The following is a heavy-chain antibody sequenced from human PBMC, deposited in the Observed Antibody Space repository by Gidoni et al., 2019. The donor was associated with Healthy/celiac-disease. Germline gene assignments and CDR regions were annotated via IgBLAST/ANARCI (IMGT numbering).Heavy chain of an antibody. V-gene: IGHV3-11*01. CDR2: ISSSGSTI. J-gene: IGHJ3*02. D-gene: IGHD2-21*02. CDR1: GFTFRDYY. Sequence: QVQLVESGGGLVKPGGSLRLSCAASGFTFRDYYINWIRQAPGKGLEWVSYISSSGSTIYYADSVKGRFTISRDNAKNSLYLQMNSLRVEDTAVYYCARFCGGDCYDAFDIWGQGTMVTVSS. CDR3: ARFCGGDCYDAFDI.